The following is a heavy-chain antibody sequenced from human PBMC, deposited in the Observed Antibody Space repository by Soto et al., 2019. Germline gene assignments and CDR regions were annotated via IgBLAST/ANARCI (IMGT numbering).Heavy chain of an antibody. J-gene: IGHJ4*02. V-gene: IGHV4-34*01. CDR1: GGPFSGYY. Sequence: QVPLQQWGAGLLKPSETLSLTCAVHGGPFSGYYWSWIRQPPGKGLEWIGEINYSGNTNYTPSLKSPVTISVATTKTPFSLKLTSVTAADTAVYYSARRIGATSDYWGQGTLVTVSS. CDR2: INYSGNT. D-gene: IGHD2-15*01. CDR3: ARRIGATSDY.